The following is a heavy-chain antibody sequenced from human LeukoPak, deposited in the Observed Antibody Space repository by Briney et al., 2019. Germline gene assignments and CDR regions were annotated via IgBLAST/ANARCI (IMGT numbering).Heavy chain of an antibody. V-gene: IGHV3-30*18. CDR3: AKHWFDP. Sequence: GGSLRLSRAASGFTFSSYGMHWVRQAPGKGLEWVAVISYDGSNKYYADSVKGRFTISRDNSKNTLYLQMNSLRAEDTAVYYCAKHWFDPWGQGTLVTVSS. CDR2: ISYDGSNK. CDR1: GFTFSSYG. J-gene: IGHJ5*02.